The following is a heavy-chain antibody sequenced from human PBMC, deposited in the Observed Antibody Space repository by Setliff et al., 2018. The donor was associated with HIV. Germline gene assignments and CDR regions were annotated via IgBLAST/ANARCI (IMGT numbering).Heavy chain of an antibody. CDR1: GASISSDT. J-gene: IGHJ5*02. V-gene: IGHV4-59*01. CDR3: ARGGTSSNWFDP. D-gene: IGHD1-26*01. CDR2: IYNSEMI. Sequence: PSETLSLTCIVSGASISSDTWSWIRQPPGKGLQWIGFIYNSEMINYNPSLKSRVSMSLDTSKNQFSLKLTSVIAADTAVYYCARGGTSSNWFDPWGQGTLVTVSS.